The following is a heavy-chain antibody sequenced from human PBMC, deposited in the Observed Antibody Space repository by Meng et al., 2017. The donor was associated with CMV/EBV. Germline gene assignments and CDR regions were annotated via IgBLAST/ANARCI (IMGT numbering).Heavy chain of an antibody. CDR3: ARLTNYYYYGMDV. Sequence: ASVKVSCKASGYAFTSYGISWVRQAPGQGLEWMGWISAYNGNTNYAQKLQGRVTMTTNTSTSTAYMELRSLRSDDTAVYYCARLTNYYYYGMDVWGQGTTVTVSS. CDR2: ISAYNGNT. V-gene: IGHV1-18*01. D-gene: IGHD4-11*01. CDR1: GYAFTSYG. J-gene: IGHJ6*02.